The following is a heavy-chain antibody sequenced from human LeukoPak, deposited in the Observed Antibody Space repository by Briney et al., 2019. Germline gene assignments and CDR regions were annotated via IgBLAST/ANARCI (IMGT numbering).Heavy chain of an antibody. CDR2: INPDSGGT. J-gene: IGHJ4*02. CDR1: GYTFTDYY. Sequence: ASVKVSCKASGYTFTDYYMHWMRQAPGQGLEWMGWINPDSGGTNYAQKFQGRVTMTRNTSISTAWMELSRLRSDDTAVYYCARGDYYDSRGFRWWGQGTLVTVSS. CDR3: ARGDYYDSRGFRW. D-gene: IGHD3-22*01. V-gene: IGHV1-2*02.